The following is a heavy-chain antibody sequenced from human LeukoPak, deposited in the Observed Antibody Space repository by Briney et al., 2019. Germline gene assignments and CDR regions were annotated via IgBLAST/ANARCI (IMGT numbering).Heavy chain of an antibody. J-gene: IGHJ4*02. V-gene: IGHV3-30*02. CDR1: GFTFSRYG. D-gene: IGHD3-10*01. Sequence: GGSLRLSCAASGFTFSRYGMHWVRQAPGKGLEWVAFIRYDGSNKYYADSVKGRFTISRDNAKNSLYLQMNSLRAEDTALYYCAKDGYMGLSLWFGEAGGLDYWGQGTLVTVSS. CDR3: AKDGYMGLSLWFGEAGGLDY. CDR2: IRYDGSNK.